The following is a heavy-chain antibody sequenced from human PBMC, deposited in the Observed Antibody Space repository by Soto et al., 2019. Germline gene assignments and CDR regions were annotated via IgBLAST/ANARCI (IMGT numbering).Heavy chain of an antibody. V-gene: IGHV3-30-3*01. CDR1: GFTFSSYA. CDR3: ARASGLAATPFYYYAMHI. CDR2: ISNDGSNK. Sequence: QVQLVESGGGVVQPGRSLRLSCAASGFTFSSYAMQWVRQAPGKGREWVAVISNDGSNKYYADSVKGRFTISRDNSKNTLYLQMNSLRADDTDVYDCARASGLAATPFYYYAMHIGRQGPTVTVSS. D-gene: IGHD2-15*01. J-gene: IGHJ6*02.